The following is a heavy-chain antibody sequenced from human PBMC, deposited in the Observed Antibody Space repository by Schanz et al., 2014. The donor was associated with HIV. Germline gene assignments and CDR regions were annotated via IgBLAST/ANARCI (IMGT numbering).Heavy chain of an antibody. CDR2: ISGGGAGT. Sequence: LESGGGLVQPGGSLRLSCAVSGFTFSNYAMSWVRQAPGKGLEWVSSISGGGAGTYYADSVKGRLTISRDNSKNTLYLQMNSLRAEDTAVYYCAREREESIAYYYYGMDVWGQGTAVTVSS. CDR3: AREREESIAYYYYGMDV. D-gene: IGHD1-26*01. CDR1: GFTFSNYA. J-gene: IGHJ6*02. V-gene: IGHV3-23*01.